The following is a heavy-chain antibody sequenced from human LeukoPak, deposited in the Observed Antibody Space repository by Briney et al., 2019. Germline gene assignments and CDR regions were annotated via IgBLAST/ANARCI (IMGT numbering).Heavy chain of an antibody. V-gene: IGHV3-23*01. D-gene: IGHD3-22*01. CDR2: ISGSGGST. CDR1: GFTCSSYA. J-gene: IGHJ3*02. Sequence: PGGSLRLSCASAGFTCSSYAMSLVRQAAGKGLEWVSTISGSGGSTYYAYSVKGRFTISNDTSKNLLLLQINSLTAEAAAVYYCAQDTLLWDSSGSDAFDIWGQGTMVTVSS. CDR3: AQDTLLWDSSGSDAFDI.